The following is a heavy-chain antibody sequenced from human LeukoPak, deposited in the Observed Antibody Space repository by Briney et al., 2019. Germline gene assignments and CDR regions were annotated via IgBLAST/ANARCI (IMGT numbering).Heavy chain of an antibody. D-gene: IGHD3-3*01. CDR1: GGSFSGYY. Sequence: SETLSLTCAVYGGSFSGYYWSWIRQPPGKGLEWIGEINHSGSTNYNPSLKSRVTISVDTSKNQFSLKLSSVTAADTAVYYCASVTYNIWSGYYVDYYYYMDVWGKGTTVTVSS. J-gene: IGHJ6*03. CDR3: ASVTYNIWSGYYVDYYYYMDV. V-gene: IGHV4-34*01. CDR2: INHSGST.